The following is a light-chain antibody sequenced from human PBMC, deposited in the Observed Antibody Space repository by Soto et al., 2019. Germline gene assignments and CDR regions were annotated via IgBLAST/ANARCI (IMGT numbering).Light chain of an antibody. CDR1: QTVSSTY. CDR2: GAS. CDR3: QQYNNWPIT. Sequence: EIVLTQSPGTLSLSPGERATLSCRASQTVSSTYLAWYQQKPGQVPRLLIYGASTRATGVPARFTGSGSGTEFTLTFSSLQSEDFAVYYCQQYNNWPITFGQGTRLEIK. V-gene: IGKV3-15*01. J-gene: IGKJ5*01.